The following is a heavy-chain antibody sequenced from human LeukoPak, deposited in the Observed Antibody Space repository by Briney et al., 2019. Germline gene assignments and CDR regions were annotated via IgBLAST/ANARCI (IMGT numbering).Heavy chain of an antibody. J-gene: IGHJ4*02. D-gene: IGHD6-6*01. CDR2: IRSKAYGGTT. CDR3: TRVDNIAARQGY. V-gene: IGHV3-49*04. Sequence: GGSLRLSCTASGFTFGDYAMSWVRQAPGKGLEWVGFIRSKAYGGTTEYAASVKGRFTISRDDSKNIAYLQMNSLKTEDTAVYYCTRVDNIAARQGYWGQGTLVTVSS. CDR1: GFTFGDYA.